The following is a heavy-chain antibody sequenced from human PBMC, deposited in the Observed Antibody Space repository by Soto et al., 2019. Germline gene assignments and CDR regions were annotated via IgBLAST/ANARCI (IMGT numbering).Heavy chain of an antibody. Sequence: TLSFTCTVSVGSTSSGGYYWSWILQHPGKGLEWIGYIYYSGSTYYNPSLKSRVTISVDTSKNQFSLKLSSVTAADTAVYYCVRAGWVDWLGMDVWGQGTKVTVSS. CDR1: VGSTSSGGYY. CDR3: VRAGWVDWLGMDV. D-gene: IGHD3-9*01. V-gene: IGHV4-31*03. J-gene: IGHJ6*02. CDR2: IYYSGST.